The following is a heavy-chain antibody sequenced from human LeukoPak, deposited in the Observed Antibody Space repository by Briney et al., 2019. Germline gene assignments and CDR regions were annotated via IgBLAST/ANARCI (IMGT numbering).Heavy chain of an antibody. V-gene: IGHV1-46*01. CDR3: VRADYGDLNYYYYGMDV. Sequence: ASVKVSCKASGYTFTSYYMHWVRQAPGQGLEWMGIINPSGGSTSYAQKFQGRVTMTRDTSTSTVYMELSSLRSEDTAVYYCVRADYGDLNYYYYGMDVWGQGTTVTVSS. CDR1: GYTFTSYY. CDR2: INPSGGST. D-gene: IGHD4-17*01. J-gene: IGHJ6*02.